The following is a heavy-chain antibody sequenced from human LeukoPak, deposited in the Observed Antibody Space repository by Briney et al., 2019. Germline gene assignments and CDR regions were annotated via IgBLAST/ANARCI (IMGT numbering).Heavy chain of an antibody. V-gene: IGHV3-30*03. D-gene: IGHD3-10*01. J-gene: IGHJ4*02. CDR3: ARSSGGYFDY. CDR2: ISYDGSNK. Sequence: GRSLRLSCAASGFTFSSYGMHWVRQAPGKGLEWVGVISYDGSNKYYADSVKGRFTISRDNSKNTLYLQMNSLRAEDTAVYYCARSSGGYFDYWGQGTLVTVSS. CDR1: GFTFSSYG.